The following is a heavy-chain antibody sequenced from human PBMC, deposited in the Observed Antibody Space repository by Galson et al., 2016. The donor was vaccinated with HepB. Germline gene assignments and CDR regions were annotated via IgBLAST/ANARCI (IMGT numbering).Heavy chain of an antibody. CDR1: GYLISSGYY. J-gene: IGHJ5*02. Sequence: ETLSLTCTVSGYLISSGYYWGWIRQPPGKGLEWIGSFYHSGNAYYNPSLKSRVNVFMDTSNNRISLKLTSVTAADTAVYYCARIGGGDGLEWFDPWGQGTLVIVSS. CDR3: ARIGGGDGLEWFDP. V-gene: IGHV4-38-2*02. D-gene: IGHD4-17*01. CDR2: FYHSGNA.